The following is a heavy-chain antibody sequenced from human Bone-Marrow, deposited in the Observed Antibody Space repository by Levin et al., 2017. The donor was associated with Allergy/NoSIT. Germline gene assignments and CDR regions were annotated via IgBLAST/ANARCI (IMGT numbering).Heavy chain of an antibody. D-gene: IGHD3-10*01. J-gene: IGHJ3*02. V-gene: IGHV4-59*01. CDR3: ARALWFGEPKQDAFDI. CDR2: IYYSGST. CDR1: GGSISSYY. Sequence: SETLSLTCTVSGGSISSYYWSWIRQPPGKGLEWIGYIYYSGSTNYNPSLKSRVTISVDTSKNQFSLKLSSVTAADTAVYYCARALWFGEPKQDAFDIWGQGTMVTVSS.